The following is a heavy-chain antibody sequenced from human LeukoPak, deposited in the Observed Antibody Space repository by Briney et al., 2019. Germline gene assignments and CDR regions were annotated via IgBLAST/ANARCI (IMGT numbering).Heavy chain of an antibody. CDR3: ARGLSGYSGLGRGFYFDY. J-gene: IGHJ4*02. D-gene: IGHD3-22*01. V-gene: IGHV3-53*01. CDR1: GFTVSSNY. Sequence: PGGSLRLSCAASGFTVSSNYMSWVRQAPGKGLEWVSIIYSGGSTYYAGSVKGRFTISRDNSKNTLYLQMNSLRAEDTAVYYCARGLSGYSGLGRGFYFDYWGQGTLVTVSS. CDR2: IYSGGST.